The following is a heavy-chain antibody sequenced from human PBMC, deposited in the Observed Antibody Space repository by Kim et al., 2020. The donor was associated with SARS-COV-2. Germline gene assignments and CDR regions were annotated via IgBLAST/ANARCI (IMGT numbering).Heavy chain of an antibody. J-gene: IGHJ5*02. D-gene: IGHD6-19*01. V-gene: IGHV3-11*03. Sequence: GRFTISRDNARNSLYLQMNSLRAEDTAVYYCARLHHGYSSGWYEGNWFDPWGQGTLVTVSS. CDR3: ARLHHGYSSGWYEGNWFDP.